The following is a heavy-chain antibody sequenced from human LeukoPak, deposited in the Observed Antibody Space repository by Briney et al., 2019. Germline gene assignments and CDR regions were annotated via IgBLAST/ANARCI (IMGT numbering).Heavy chain of an antibody. CDR3: ARSPHILTGENFDY. CDR1: GYTFTSYG. D-gene: IGHD3-9*01. J-gene: IGHJ4*02. CDR2: INPNHGDT. V-gene: IGHV1-18*01. Sequence: ASVKVSCKASGYTFTSYGISWVRQAPGQGLEWMGWINPNHGDTNYAQRLQDRVSMTRDTAISTAYMHLSRLRSADTAVYYCARSPHILTGENFDYWGQGTLLTVSS.